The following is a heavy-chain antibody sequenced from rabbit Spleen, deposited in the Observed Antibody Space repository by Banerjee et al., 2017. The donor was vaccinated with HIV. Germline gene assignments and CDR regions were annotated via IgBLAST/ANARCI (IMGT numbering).Heavy chain of an antibody. J-gene: IGHJ4*01. CDR2: ISTGDHST. CDR3: ARDQAGDADFGPYYLNL. V-gene: IGHV1S47*01. D-gene: IGHD6-1*01. CDR1: GFDFSSNY. Sequence: EESGGGLVQPGGSLKLSCKASGFDFSSNYMSWVRQAPGKGLEWIGCISTGDHSTYYASWVNGRFTISRSTSLNTVTLQMTTLTAADTATYFCARDQAGDADFGPYYLNLWGQGTLVTVS.